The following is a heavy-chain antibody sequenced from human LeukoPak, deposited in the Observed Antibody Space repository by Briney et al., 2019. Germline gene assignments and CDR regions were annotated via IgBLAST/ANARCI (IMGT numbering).Heavy chain of an antibody. CDR3: ARETYVDNLGDYFDY. Sequence: PSETLSLTCTVSGGSISSGGYYWSWIRQPPGKGLEWIGYIYYSGSTNYNPSLKSRVTISVDTSKNQFSLKLSSVTAADTAVYYCARETYVDNLGDYFDYWGQGTLVTVSS. CDR2: IYYSGST. CDR1: GGSISSGGYY. V-gene: IGHV4-61*08. J-gene: IGHJ4*02. D-gene: IGHD1-1*01.